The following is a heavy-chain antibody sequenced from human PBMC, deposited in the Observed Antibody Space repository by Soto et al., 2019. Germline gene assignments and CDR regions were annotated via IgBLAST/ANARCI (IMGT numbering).Heavy chain of an antibody. CDR1: GESFNGFF. V-gene: IGHV4-34*01. CDR3: ARRIPGYRHYMDV. CDR2: MNRGGSS. J-gene: IGHJ6*03. D-gene: IGHD3-16*02. Sequence: QVQLHQWGAGLLKPSETLSLTCSVYGESFNGFFWTWVRLPPGQGLGWIGEMNRGGSSNYNPSLKSRVTISVDASKNQFSLTLTSVTAADTGVYFCARRIPGYRHYMDVWGKGTTVTVSS.